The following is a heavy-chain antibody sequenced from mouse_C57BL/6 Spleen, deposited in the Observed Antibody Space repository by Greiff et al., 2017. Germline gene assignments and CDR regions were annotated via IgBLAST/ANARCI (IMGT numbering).Heavy chain of an antibody. D-gene: IGHD2-3*01. CDR3: ARDGDGYYDY. V-gene: IGHV5-4*01. Sequence: EVKLVESGGGLVKPGGSLKLSCAASGFTFSSYAMSWVRQTPEKRLAWVATISDGGRYTYYPDNVKGRFPISRDNAKNNLYLQMRHLKSDDTAMYYCARDGDGYYDYWGQGTTLTVSS. J-gene: IGHJ2*01. CDR2: ISDGGRYT. CDR1: GFTFSSYA.